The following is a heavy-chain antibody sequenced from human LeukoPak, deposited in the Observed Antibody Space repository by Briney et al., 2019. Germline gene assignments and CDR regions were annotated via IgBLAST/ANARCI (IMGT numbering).Heavy chain of an antibody. J-gene: IGHJ4*02. CDR2: IYYSGST. Sequence: SETLSLTCTVSGGSISSAGYYWSWIRQHPGQGLEWIGYIYYSGSTYYNPSLKSRVTISQDTSKDHFSLKLSSVTAADTAVYYCARGRRIMITFGGVIAPSGFDYWGQGTLVTVSS. D-gene: IGHD3-16*02. CDR3: ARGRRIMITFGGVIAPSGFDY. CDR1: GGSISSAGYY. V-gene: IGHV4-31*03.